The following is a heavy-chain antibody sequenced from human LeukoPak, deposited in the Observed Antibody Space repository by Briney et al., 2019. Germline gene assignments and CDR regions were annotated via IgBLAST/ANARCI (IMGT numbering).Heavy chain of an antibody. CDR1: GYTFTGYY. J-gene: IGHJ4*02. D-gene: IGHD6-19*01. V-gene: IGHV1-2*02. Sequence: ASVKVSCKASGYTFTGYYMHWVRQAPGQGLEWMGWINPNSGGTNYAQKFQGRVTMTRDTSISTAYMELSRLRSDDTAVYYCARAEYSSGWYGGTAALGYWGQGTLVTVSS. CDR3: ARAEYSSGWYGGTAALGY. CDR2: INPNSGGT.